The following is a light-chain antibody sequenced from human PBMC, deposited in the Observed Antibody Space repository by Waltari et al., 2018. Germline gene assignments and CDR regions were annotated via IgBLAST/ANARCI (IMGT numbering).Light chain of an antibody. J-gene: IGKJ2*01. CDR2: WAS. CDR3: HQYYTTPYT. V-gene: IGKV4-1*01. CDR1: QTVLYSSNNKNY. Sequence: IVMTQSPDSLAVSLGERATINCKSSQTVLYSSNNKNYLAWYQQKPRQPPKLLIYWASTRESGVPDRFSGSGSGTDFTLTVSSLQAEDVAVYYCHQYYTTPYTFGQGTKLEIK.